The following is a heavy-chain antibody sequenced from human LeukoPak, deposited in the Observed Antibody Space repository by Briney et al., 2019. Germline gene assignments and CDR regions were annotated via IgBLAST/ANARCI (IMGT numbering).Heavy chain of an antibody. Sequence: ASVKVSCKASGYTFTSYGISWVRQAPGKGLEWMGWISGYNGNTNYAQKLQGRVTMTTDTSTSTVYMELRSLRSDDTAVYYCARDRATYYDFWSGYYRSPFDYWGQGTLVTVSS. D-gene: IGHD3-3*01. CDR1: GYTFTSYG. CDR2: ISGYNGNT. V-gene: IGHV1-18*01. CDR3: ARDRATYYDFWSGYYRSPFDY. J-gene: IGHJ4*02.